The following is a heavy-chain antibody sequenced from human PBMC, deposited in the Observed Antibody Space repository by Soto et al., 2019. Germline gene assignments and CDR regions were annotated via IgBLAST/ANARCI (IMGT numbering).Heavy chain of an antibody. D-gene: IGHD2-2*01. CDR3: ARGVVVVPAAMSYRFDP. J-gene: IGHJ5*02. Sequence: PSETLSLTCTVSGGSISSGGYYWSWIRQHPGKGLEWIGYIYYSGSTYYNPSLKSRVTISVDTSKNQFSLKLSSVTAADTAVYYCARGVVVVPAAMSYRFDPWGQGTLVTVSS. V-gene: IGHV4-31*03. CDR2: IYYSGST. CDR1: GGSISSGGYY.